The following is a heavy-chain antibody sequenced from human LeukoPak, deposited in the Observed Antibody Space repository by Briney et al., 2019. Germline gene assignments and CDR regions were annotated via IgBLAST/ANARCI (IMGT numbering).Heavy chain of an antibody. CDR3: ARGIGDLLYWNFDL. V-gene: IGHV5-51*01. CDR2: IYLDDSDT. J-gene: IGHJ2*01. Sequence: PGESLKISCKGSGYSLTTYWIGWVRQMPGKGLEWMGIIYLDDSDTRYTPSFQGQVTISADKSISTAYLQWRSLRASDTAMYYCARGIGDLLYWNFDLWGRGTLVTVSS. CDR1: GYSLTTYW. D-gene: IGHD1-26*01.